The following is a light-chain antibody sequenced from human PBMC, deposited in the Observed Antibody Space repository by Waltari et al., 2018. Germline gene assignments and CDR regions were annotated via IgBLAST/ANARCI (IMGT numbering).Light chain of an antibody. CDR1: NSDIGTYNY. CDR2: DVS. J-gene: IGLJ1*01. CDR3: DSKSSSSPHV. Sequence: QSALTQPASVSGSPGQSITLPCTGTNSDIGTYNYVSWYQQHPGKAPKLMIYDVSSRPSGVSNRFSGSKSGNTASLTISGLQAEDEADYYCDSKSSSSPHVFGTGTKVTVL. V-gene: IGLV2-14*03.